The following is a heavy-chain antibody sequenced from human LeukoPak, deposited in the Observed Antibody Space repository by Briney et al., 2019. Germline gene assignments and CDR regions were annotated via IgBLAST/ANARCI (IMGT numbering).Heavy chain of an antibody. CDR2: MNQDGSQT. Sequence: GGSLRLSCAASGFTFRTFWMNWVRQAPGKGLEWVANMNQDGSQTDYLDSVKGRFTTSRDNSKNTLYLQMNSLRAEDTAVYYCAKEGDGYNPDYWGQGTLVTVSS. V-gene: IGHV3-7*03. D-gene: IGHD5-24*01. CDR3: AKEGDGYNPDY. CDR1: GFTFRTFW. J-gene: IGHJ4*02.